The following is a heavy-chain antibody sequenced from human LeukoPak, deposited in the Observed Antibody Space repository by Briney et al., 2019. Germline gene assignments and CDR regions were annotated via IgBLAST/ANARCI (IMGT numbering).Heavy chain of an antibody. J-gene: IGHJ4*02. V-gene: IGHV1-8*01. CDR2: MNPNSGNT. CDR1: GYTFTSYD. Sequence: ASVKVSCKASGYTFTSYDINWVRQATGQGLEWMGWMNPNSGNTGYAQKFQGRVTMTRNTSISTAYMELSSLRSEDTAVYYCARGEGLLRFEPFDYWGQGTLVTVSS. D-gene: IGHD3-3*01. CDR3: ARGEGLLRFEPFDY.